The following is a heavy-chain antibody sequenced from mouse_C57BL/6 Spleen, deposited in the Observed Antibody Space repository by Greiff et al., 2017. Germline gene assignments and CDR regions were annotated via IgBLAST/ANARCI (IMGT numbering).Heavy chain of an antibody. CDR2: IYPGDGDT. J-gene: IGHJ4*01. CDR3: ARLAKEAMDY. Sequence: VQLQQSGPELVKPGASVKISCKASGYAFSSSWMNWVKQRPGKGLEWIGRIYPGDGDTNYNGKFKGKATLTADKSSSTAYMQLSSLTSEDSAVYFGARLAKEAMDYWGQGTSVTVSS. CDR1: GYAFSSSW. V-gene: IGHV1-82*01.